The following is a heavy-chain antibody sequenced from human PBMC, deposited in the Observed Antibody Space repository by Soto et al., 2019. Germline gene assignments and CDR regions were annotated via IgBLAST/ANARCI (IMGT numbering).Heavy chain of an antibody. J-gene: IGHJ6*02. V-gene: IGHV6-1*01. CDR1: GDSVSSNSAA. D-gene: IGHD6-13*01. CDR2: TYYRSKWYN. Sequence: SQTLSLTCAISGDSVSSNSAAWNWIRQSPSRGLEWLGRTYYRSKWYNDYAVSVKSRITINPDTSRNQFSLQLNSVTPEDTAVYYCARDLWKGIEAPPGYSGMDVWGQGTTVTVSS. CDR3: ARDLWKGIEAPPGYSGMDV.